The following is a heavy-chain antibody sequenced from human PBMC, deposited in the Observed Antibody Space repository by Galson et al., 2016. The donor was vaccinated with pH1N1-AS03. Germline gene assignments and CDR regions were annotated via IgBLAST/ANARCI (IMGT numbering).Heavy chain of an antibody. J-gene: IGHJ4*02. CDR3: TRDLGWEILF. D-gene: IGHD1-26*01. V-gene: IGHV3-74*01. CDR2: INTDGSST. Sequence: SLRLSCAASGFTFSDYHMHWVRQAPGKGLVWVSSINTDGSSTTYADSVKGRFTISRDNAKNTLYLQMNNRRAEDTAVYYCTRDLGWEILFGGQGTLVTVSS. CDR1: GFTFSDYH.